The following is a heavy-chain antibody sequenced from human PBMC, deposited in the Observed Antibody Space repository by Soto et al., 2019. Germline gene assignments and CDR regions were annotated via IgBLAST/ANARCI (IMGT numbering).Heavy chain of an antibody. CDR1: GFTFSSYG. Sequence: GESLKISCAASGFTFSSYGMHWVRQAPGKGLEWVAVIWYDGSNKYYADSVKGRFTNSRDNSKNTLYLQMNSLRAEDTAVYYCAREKGGYCTNGVCYYFDYWGQGTLVTVSS. CDR3: AREKGGYCTNGVCYYFDY. J-gene: IGHJ4*02. V-gene: IGHV3-33*01. CDR2: IWYDGSNK. D-gene: IGHD2-8*01.